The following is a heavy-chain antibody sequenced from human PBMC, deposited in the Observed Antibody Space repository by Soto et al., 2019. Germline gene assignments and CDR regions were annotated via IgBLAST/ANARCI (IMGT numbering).Heavy chain of an antibody. J-gene: IGHJ6*03. Sequence: GGSLRLSCAASGFTFSASTMTWVRQAPGKGLEWVSSIGSGSTKMYYAESVKGRFTISRDNAMNSLYLQMDSLRGEDTAVYYCARPLYCSGTSCFSAGYFYYYMDVWGKGTTVTVSS. CDR1: GFTFSAST. CDR2: IGSGSTKM. V-gene: IGHV3-21*01. D-gene: IGHD2-15*01. CDR3: ARPLYCSGTSCFSAGYFYYYMDV.